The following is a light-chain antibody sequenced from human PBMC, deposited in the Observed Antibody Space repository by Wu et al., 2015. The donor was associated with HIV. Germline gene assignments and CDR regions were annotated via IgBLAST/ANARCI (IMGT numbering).Light chain of an antibody. Sequence: IVLTQSPGTLSLSPGERATLSCRASQSVTSNYLAWYQQKPGQAPRLLIYGASSRATAIPDRFTGSGSGTDFTLTISRLEPEDFAVYYCQQYGNSPLTFGPGTKVDI. CDR2: GAS. J-gene: IGKJ3*01. CDR1: QSVTSNY. CDR3: QQYGNSPLT. V-gene: IGKV3-20*01.